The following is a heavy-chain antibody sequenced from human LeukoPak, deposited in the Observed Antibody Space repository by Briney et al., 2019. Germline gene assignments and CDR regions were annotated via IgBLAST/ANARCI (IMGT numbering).Heavy chain of an antibody. J-gene: IGHJ6*03. D-gene: IGHD5-12*01. CDR2: IIPIFGTA. Sequence: ASVKVSCKASGGTFSSYAISWVRQAPGQGLEWMGGIIPIFGTANYAQKFQGRVTITADESTSTAYMELSSLRSEDTAVYYCARDSIGYDSRLVYYYSYMDVWGKGTTVTVSS. CDR3: ARDSIGYDSRLVYYYSYMDV. V-gene: IGHV1-69*13. CDR1: GGTFSSYA.